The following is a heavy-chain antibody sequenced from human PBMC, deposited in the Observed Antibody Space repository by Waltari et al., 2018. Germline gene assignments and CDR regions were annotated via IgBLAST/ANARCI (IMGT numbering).Heavy chain of an antibody. CDR2: ISWNSGSI. J-gene: IGHJ5*02. CDR1: GFTFDDYA. V-gene: IGHV3-9*01. D-gene: IGHD3-22*01. Sequence: EVQLVESGGGLVQPGRSLRLSCAASGFTFDDYAMHWVRQAPGKGLEWVSGISWNSGSIGYAESGKGRFTISRDNAKNSLYLQMNSLRAEDTALYYCAKDSHYYDSSGQYNWFDPWGQGTLVTVSS. CDR3: AKDSHYYDSSGQYNWFDP.